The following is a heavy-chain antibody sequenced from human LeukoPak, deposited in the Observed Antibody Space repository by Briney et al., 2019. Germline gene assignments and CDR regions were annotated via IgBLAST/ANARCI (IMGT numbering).Heavy chain of an antibody. CDR3: ARDSPYSSSWYFDY. Sequence: SETLSLTCTVSGGSISSGGYYWSWNRQHPGKGLEWIGYIYYSGSTHYNPSLKSRVTISVDTSKNQFPLKLSSVTAADTAVYYCARDSPYSSSWYFDYWGQGTLVTVSS. CDR2: IYYSGST. J-gene: IGHJ4*02. V-gene: IGHV4-31*03. D-gene: IGHD6-13*01. CDR1: GGSISSGGYY.